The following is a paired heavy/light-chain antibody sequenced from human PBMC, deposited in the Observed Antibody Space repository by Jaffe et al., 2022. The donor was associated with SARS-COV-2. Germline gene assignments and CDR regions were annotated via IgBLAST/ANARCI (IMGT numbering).Heavy chain of an antibody. D-gene: IGHD3-22*01. CDR3: ARGHHRRTYDSGRYGDY. CDR2: INSESTYI. Sequence: EVQLVDSGGGLVKPGGSLRLSCVASGFTLSSYTMNWVRLAPGKGLQWVSSINSESTYIYYADSVKGRFTISRDNAKNSLYLQMSSLRAEDTAVYYCARGHHRRTYDSGRYGDYWGRGTLVTVSS. CDR1: GFTLSSYT. J-gene: IGHJ4*02. V-gene: IGHV3-21*01.
Light chain of an antibody. Sequence: DIQMTQSPSTLSASVGDRVTITCRASQSVNGWLVWYQLKPGNPPKLLMYKASILESGVPSRFSGSGSGTEFTLTISSLQPDDFATYYCQHYNSYPHTFGQGTKLEIK. CDR1: QSVNGW. CDR2: KAS. V-gene: IGKV1-5*03. J-gene: IGKJ2*01. CDR3: QHYNSYPHT.